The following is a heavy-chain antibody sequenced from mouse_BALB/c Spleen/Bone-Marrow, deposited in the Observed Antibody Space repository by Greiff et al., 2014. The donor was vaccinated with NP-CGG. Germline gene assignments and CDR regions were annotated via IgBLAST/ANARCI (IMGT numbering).Heavy chain of an antibody. CDR2: ISSGGSYT. D-gene: IGHD2-4*01. CDR1: GFTFRSYA. J-gene: IGHJ2*01. Sequence: EEQLVESGGGLVKPGGSLKLSCAASGFTFRSYAMSWVRQTPEKRLEWVATISSGGSYTYYPDSVKGRFTISRDNAKNTLYLQMSSLRSEDTAMYYCARHGITRLLDYWGQGTTLTVSS. V-gene: IGHV5-9-3*01. CDR3: ARHGITRLLDY.